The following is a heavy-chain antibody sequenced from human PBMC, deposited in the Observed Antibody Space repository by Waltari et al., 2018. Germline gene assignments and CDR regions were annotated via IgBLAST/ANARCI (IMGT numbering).Heavy chain of an antibody. CDR2: VNPNSGNT. D-gene: IGHD6-19*01. Sequence: QVQLVQSGAEVKKPGASVKVSCKASGYTFTSYDINWVRQATGQGLEWMGWVNPNSGNTGYEQKFQGRGTITRNTSISTAYMELSSLRSEDTAVYYCARGRAGYSSGSDAFDIWGQGTMVIVSS. J-gene: IGHJ3*02. CDR1: GYTFTSYD. CDR3: ARGRAGYSSGSDAFDI. V-gene: IGHV1-8*03.